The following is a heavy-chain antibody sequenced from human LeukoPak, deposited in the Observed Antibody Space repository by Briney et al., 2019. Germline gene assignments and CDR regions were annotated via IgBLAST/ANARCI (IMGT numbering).Heavy chain of an antibody. CDR1: SYSISSGYY. CDR2: VYHSGST. Sequence: PSETLSLTCAVSSYSISSGYYWGWIRQPPGKGLEWIGTVYHSGSTYYNPSLKSRVTISVDTSKNQFSLELSSVTAADTAVYYCARPGSGYNYFDYWGQGTLVTVSS. CDR3: ARPGSGYNYFDY. V-gene: IGHV4-38-2*01. J-gene: IGHJ4*02. D-gene: IGHD3-22*01.